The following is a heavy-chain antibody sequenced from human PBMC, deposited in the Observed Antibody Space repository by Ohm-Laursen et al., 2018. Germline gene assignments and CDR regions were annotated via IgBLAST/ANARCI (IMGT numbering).Heavy chain of an antibody. CDR2: IYWDDDK. CDR3: AHTTIDYGDWN. J-gene: IGHJ4*02. D-gene: IGHD4-17*01. Sequence: TQTLTLTCTFSGFSLSTRGVAVGRLPHPPRKAPAWPSLIYWDDDKRYSPSLKSRLTITKDTSENQVVLTMTNMDPVDTATYYCAHTTIDYGDWNWGQGILVTVSS. CDR1: GFSLSTRGVA. V-gene: IGHV2-5*02.